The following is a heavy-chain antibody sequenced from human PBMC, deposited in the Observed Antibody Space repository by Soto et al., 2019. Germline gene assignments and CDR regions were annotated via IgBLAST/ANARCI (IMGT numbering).Heavy chain of an antibody. D-gene: IGHD3-3*01. J-gene: IGHJ4*02. CDR2: IYYSGST. V-gene: IGHV4-30-4*01. Sequence: SETMSLTCTVSGGNISSGDYYWSWIRQPPGKGLEWIGYIYYSGSTYYNPSLKSRVTISVDTSKNQFSLKLSSVTAADTAVYYCARGGRITSHDYWGQGTLVTVSS. CDR3: ARGGRITSHDY. CDR1: GGNISSGDYY.